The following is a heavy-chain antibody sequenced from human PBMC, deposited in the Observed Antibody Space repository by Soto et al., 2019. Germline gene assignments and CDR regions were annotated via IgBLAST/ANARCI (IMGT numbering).Heavy chain of an antibody. V-gene: IGHV3-23*01. CDR3: ANPQGSLLGELL. CDR2: ISGSGGST. Sequence: GGSLRLSCAASGFTFSSYAMSWVRQAPGKGLEWVSAISGSGGSTYYADSVKGRFTISRDNSKNTLYLQMNSLRAEDTAVYYCANPQGSLLGELLWGQGTMVTVSS. D-gene: IGHD3-10*01. J-gene: IGHJ3*01. CDR1: GFTFSSYA.